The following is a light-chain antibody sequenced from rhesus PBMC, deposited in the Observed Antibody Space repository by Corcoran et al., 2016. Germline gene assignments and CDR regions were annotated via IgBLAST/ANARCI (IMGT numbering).Light chain of an antibody. CDR3: QQYSNWPHLT. Sequence: EIVLTQSPATLSLSPGERATLSCRASQSASSSLAWYQPKPGQVPRLLIYGASSSATGIPDRFSGSGSGTDFTLTISSMEPEDVAVYYCQQYSNWPHLTFGGGTKVEIK. J-gene: IGKJ4*01. V-gene: IGKV3-42*01. CDR1: QSASSS. CDR2: GAS.